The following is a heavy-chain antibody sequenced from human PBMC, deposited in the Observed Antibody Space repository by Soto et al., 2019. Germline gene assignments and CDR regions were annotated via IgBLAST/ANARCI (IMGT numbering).Heavy chain of an antibody. Sequence: GGSLRLSCAASGFTFSDYGMHWVRQAPGKGLEWVAVIWYDGINKYYADSVKGRFTISRDDSKKTLFLQMNSLRAEDTAVYYCARLQSDYYFGMDVWGQGTTVTVSS. J-gene: IGHJ6*02. D-gene: IGHD6-19*01. V-gene: IGHV3-33*01. CDR2: IWYDGINK. CDR3: ARLQSDYYFGMDV. CDR1: GFTFSDYG.